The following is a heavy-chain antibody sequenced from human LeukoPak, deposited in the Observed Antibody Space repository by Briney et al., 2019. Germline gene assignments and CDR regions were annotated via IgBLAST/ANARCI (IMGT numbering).Heavy chain of an antibody. V-gene: IGHV1-18*01. CDR2: ISTYNGNT. D-gene: IGHD3-3*01. CDR1: GYTFNSYD. Sequence: ASVKVSCKASGYTFNSYDISWVRQAPGQGRGWMAWISTYNGNTNYAQKVQGRATMTTDTSTSTAYMELRSLRSDDTAVYYCARVLRYDFWSAYYFDYWGQGTLVTVSS. J-gene: IGHJ4*02. CDR3: ARVLRYDFWSAYYFDY.